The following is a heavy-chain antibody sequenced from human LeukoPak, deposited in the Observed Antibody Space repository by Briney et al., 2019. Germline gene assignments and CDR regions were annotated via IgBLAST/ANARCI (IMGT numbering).Heavy chain of an antibody. D-gene: IGHD3-9*01. V-gene: IGHV3-23*01. J-gene: IGHJ4*02. CDR3: AKGLINDWSALEY. CDR2: MSGSGGTT. Sequence: PGGSLRLSCAASGFTFSSYAMTWVRQAPGKGLDWVSAMSGSGGTTYAADSVRGRFTISRDNSKNTLYLQMNSLRAEDTAVYYCAKGLINDWSALEYWGQGTLVSVSS. CDR1: GFTFSSYA.